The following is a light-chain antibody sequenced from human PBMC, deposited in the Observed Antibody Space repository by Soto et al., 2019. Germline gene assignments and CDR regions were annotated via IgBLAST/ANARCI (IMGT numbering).Light chain of an antibody. CDR3: SSYTSSSTLV. CDR1: SSDVGGYNY. Sequence: QYVLTQPASVSGSPGQSITISCTGTSSDVGGYNYVSWYQQHPGKAPKLMIYEVSNRPSGVSNRFSGCKSGNTASLTISGLQAEDEADYYCSSYTSSSTLVFGTGTKLTVL. J-gene: IGLJ1*01. V-gene: IGLV2-14*01. CDR2: EVS.